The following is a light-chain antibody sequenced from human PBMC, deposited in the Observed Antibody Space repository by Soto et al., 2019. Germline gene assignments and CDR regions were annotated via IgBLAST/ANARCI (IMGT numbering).Light chain of an antibody. Sequence: DIQMTQSPSSLSASVGDRVTITCRASQSISIYLNWYQQKPGKAPKLLIYAASSLQSGVPSGFGGSGSGTDFTLTISSLQREDLATYYCQQSLTTPLTFGGGTKVEIK. J-gene: IGKJ4*01. V-gene: IGKV1-39*01. CDR2: AAS. CDR1: QSISIY. CDR3: QQSLTTPLT.